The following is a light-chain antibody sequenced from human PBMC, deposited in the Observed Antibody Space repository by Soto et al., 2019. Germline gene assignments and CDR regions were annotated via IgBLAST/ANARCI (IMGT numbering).Light chain of an antibody. V-gene: IGKV3-15*01. CDR3: LQYSTWPPLYT. J-gene: IGKJ2*01. Sequence: EIGMTQSPATLSVSLGETVTLSCRASQSVSSYLAWYQQKPGQAPRLLISDASTRATDIPDRFSGSGSGTDFTLTISSLQSADLAVYYCLQYSTWPPLYTFGQGTKLQIK. CDR1: QSVSSY. CDR2: DAS.